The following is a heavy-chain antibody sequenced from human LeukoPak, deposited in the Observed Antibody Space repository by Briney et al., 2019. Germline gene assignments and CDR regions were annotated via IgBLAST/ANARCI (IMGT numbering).Heavy chain of an antibody. CDR1: GFTFSSYE. CDR2: ISYDGSNK. J-gene: IGHJ1*01. V-gene: IGHV3-30*04. Sequence: LPGGSLRLSCAASGFTFSSYEMNWVRQAPGKGLEWVAVISYDGSNKYYADSVKGRFTISRDDFKNTLYLQMNSLRGEDTAVYYCVRDRWEGQVWFIFQNWGQGTLVSVSS. CDR3: VRDRWEGQVWFIFQN. D-gene: IGHD5-18*01.